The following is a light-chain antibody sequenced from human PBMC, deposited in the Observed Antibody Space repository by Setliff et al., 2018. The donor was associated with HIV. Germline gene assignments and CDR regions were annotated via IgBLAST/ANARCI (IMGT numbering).Light chain of an antibody. Sequence: QSALTQPRSVSGSPGQSVTISCTGTSNDVGSYDRVSWYQQLPGKAPKLIISDVDKRPSGVPDRFSGSKSGDTASLTISGLQAEDEADYYCCSYAFKYTLIFGIGTKATVL. CDR2: DVD. J-gene: IGLJ1*01. CDR1: SNDVGSYDR. CDR3: CSYAFKYTLI. V-gene: IGLV2-11*01.